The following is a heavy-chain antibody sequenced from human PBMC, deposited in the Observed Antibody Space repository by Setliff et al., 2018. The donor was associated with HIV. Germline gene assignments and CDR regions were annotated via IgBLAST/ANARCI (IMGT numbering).Heavy chain of an antibody. Sequence: GGSLRLSCAASGFTFNTYAVTWVRQAPGKGLEWVSVISADGLTTFYADSVKGRFTISRDNSKDTLYLQMNSLRAEDTAVYYCAKSRTVASSWYSRGYYFDYWGQGTLVTVSS. CDR2: ISADGLTT. V-gene: IGHV3-23*01. D-gene: IGHD6-13*01. CDR1: GFTFNTYA. J-gene: IGHJ4*02. CDR3: AKSRTVASSWYSRGYYFDY.